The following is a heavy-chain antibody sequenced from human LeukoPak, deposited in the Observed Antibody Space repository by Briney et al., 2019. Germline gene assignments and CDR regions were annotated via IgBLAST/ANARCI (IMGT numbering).Heavy chain of an antibody. CDR2: ISYDGSNK. V-gene: IGHV3-30*18. D-gene: IGHD1-26*01. CDR1: GITFSSYG. J-gene: IGHJ6*02. CDR3: AKDLGRELPYYYYGMDV. Sequence: PGGSLRLSCAASGITFSSYGMHWVRQAPGKGLEWVAVISYDGSNKYYADSVKGRFTISRDNSKNTLYLQMNSLRAEDTAVYYCAKDLGRELPYYYYGMDVWGQGTTVTVSS.